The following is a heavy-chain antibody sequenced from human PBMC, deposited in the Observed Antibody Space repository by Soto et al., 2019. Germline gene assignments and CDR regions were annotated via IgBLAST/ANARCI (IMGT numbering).Heavy chain of an antibody. Sequence: QVQLVQSGAEVKKPGSSVKVSCKASGGTFSSYAISWVRQAPGQGLEWMGGVIPIFGTANYAQKFQGRVTITADKSTSTAYMELSSLRSEDTAVYYCARDVSGYSGYDEFDYWGQGTLVTVSS. CDR2: VIPIFGTA. D-gene: IGHD5-12*01. V-gene: IGHV1-69*06. J-gene: IGHJ4*02. CDR3: ARDVSGYSGYDEFDY. CDR1: GGTFSSYA.